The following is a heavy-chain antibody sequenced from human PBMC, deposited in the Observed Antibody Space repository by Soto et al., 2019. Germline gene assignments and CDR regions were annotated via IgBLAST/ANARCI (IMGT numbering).Heavy chain of an antibody. Sequence: DVQLVESGGGLVQPGRSLRLSCAASGFTFDDYAMHWVRQVPGKGLEWVSSISWNSGSISYADSVKGRFTISRDNAKNSLYLQMNSLRAEDTALYYCAKDVGYSSGWYKSFDFWGQGTLVTVSS. J-gene: IGHJ4*02. CDR1: GFTFDDYA. CDR2: ISWNSGSI. D-gene: IGHD6-19*01. CDR3: AKDVGYSSGWYKSFDF. V-gene: IGHV3-9*01.